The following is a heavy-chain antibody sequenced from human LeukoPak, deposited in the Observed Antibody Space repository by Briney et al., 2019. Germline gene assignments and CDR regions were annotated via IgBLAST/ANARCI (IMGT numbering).Heavy chain of an antibody. CDR2: MNPKTGNT. V-gene: IGHV1-8*01. CDR1: GYTFSDYE. J-gene: IGHJ4*02. Sequence: ASVKVSCKASGYTFSDYEINWVRQATGQGLEWIGLMNPKTGNTDYAQHFQDRITMTRITSISTAYLELSSLRSEDTAVYYCARVLGPIFGVVRYHVLDYWGEGTLVTVSS. CDR3: ARVLGPIFGVVRYHVLDY. D-gene: IGHD3-3*01.